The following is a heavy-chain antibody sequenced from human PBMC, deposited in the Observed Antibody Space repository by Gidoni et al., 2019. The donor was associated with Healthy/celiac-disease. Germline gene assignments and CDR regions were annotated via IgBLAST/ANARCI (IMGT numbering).Heavy chain of an antibody. CDR3: AKDAWGSSWYNWFDP. Sequence: EVQLLESGGGLVQHGGSLRPSCAASGITVSIYAMSWVRTAPGKGLEWGSAISGSGCSTYYADSVKGLFTISRDNSKNTLYLQMNSLRAEDTAVYYCAKDAWGSSWYNWFDPWGQGTLVTVSS. D-gene: IGHD6-13*01. CDR1: GITVSIYA. V-gene: IGHV3-23*01. J-gene: IGHJ5*02. CDR2: ISGSGCST.